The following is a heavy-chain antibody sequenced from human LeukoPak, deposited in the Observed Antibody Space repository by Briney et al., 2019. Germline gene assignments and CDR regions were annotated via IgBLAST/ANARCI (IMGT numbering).Heavy chain of an antibody. Sequence: SETLSLTCTVSGGSISSYYWSWIRQPAGKGLEWIGRIYTSGSTNYNPSLKSRVTMSVDTSKNQFSLKLNSVTAADTAVYYCARGAYRSSSFDYWGQGTLVTVSS. CDR1: GGSISSYY. CDR2: IYTSGST. CDR3: ARGAYRSSSFDY. J-gene: IGHJ4*02. D-gene: IGHD2-21*01. V-gene: IGHV4-4*07.